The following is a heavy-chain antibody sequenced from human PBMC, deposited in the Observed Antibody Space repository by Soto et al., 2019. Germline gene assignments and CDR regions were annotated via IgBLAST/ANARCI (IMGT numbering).Heavy chain of an antibody. CDR2: ISGSGGST. Sequence: PGGSLRLSCAASGFTFSSYAMSWVRQAPGKGLEWVSAISGSGGSTYYADSVKGRFTISRDNAKNSLYLQMNSLRAEDTAVYYCVSYDGLSGWYVKAFDIWGQGTMVTVSS. CDR3: VSYDGLSGWYVKAFDI. CDR1: GFTFSSYA. D-gene: IGHD6-19*01. J-gene: IGHJ3*02. V-gene: IGHV3-23*01.